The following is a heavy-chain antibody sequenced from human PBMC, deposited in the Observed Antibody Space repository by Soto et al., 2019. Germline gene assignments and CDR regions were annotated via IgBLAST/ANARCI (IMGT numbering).Heavy chain of an antibody. CDR2: IYSGGNT. CDR1: GGPITSSHYY. Sequence: LQVQESGPGPVKPSQTLSLPCTVSGGPITSSHYYLGWIRQPPGKGLEWIGSIYSGGNTYYNPSLRSRLTIFVDTAKNLISLKLSSVTAADSAIYYCGSGPSTTWIDNWGLGTQVSVSS. CDR3: GSGPSTTWIDN. D-gene: IGHD2-2*01. V-gene: IGHV4-39*01. J-gene: IGHJ4*02.